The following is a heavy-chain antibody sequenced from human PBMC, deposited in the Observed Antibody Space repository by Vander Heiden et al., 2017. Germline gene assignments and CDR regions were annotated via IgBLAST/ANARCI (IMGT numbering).Heavy chain of an antibody. CDR3: AKDPYSYGYDIVTYFDC. V-gene: IGHV3-23*01. CDR1: GFTLSRYA. Sequence: EVKLLESGGGLVQPGGSLRLSCVGSGFTLSRYAMSWVRQTQAKGLGWVAAISGTGNTANYADSVKGRFTISRDNSKNMLFLDMNSLRAEDTGVYFCAKDPYSYGYDIVTYFDCWGQGTQVTVSS. J-gene: IGHJ4*02. CDR2: ISGTGNTA. D-gene: IGHD5-12*01.